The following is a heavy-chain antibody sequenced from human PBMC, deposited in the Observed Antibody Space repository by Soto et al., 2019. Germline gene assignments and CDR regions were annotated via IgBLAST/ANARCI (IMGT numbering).Heavy chain of an antibody. CDR1: GFTVSAKW. J-gene: IGHJ2*01. V-gene: IGHV3-7*03. CDR2: INENGSKK. CDR3: AREMHLGSGWGDIDI. D-gene: IGHD6-19*01. Sequence: GGSLRLSCAVSGFTVSAKWMSWVRQAPGKGLEWLANINENGSKKFYVDSVKGRFTISKDNAKNSLSLQLGSLRADDTAVYYCAREMHLGSGWGDIDIWGRGTMVTVSS.